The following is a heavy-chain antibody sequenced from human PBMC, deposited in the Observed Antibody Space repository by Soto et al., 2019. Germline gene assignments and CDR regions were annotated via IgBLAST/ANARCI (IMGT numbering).Heavy chain of an antibody. CDR1: GYSFTSYW. D-gene: IGHD6-13*01. CDR2: IDPSDSYN. V-gene: IGHV5-10-1*01. CDR3: ARHVAIAAPQVSFDP. Sequence: GESLKISCKGSGYSFTSYWISWVRQMPGKGLEWMGRIDPSDSYNSYSPAFEGHVTISADKSISTAYLQWSSLKASDTAMYYCARHVAIAAPQVSFDPWGQGTLVTVSS. J-gene: IGHJ5*02.